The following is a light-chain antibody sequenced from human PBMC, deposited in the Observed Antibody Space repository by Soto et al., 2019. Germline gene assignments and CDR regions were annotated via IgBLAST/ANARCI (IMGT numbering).Light chain of an antibody. J-gene: IGKJ4*01. Sequence: EIVLTQSPATLSVSPGERLTLSCRASQGVGSTLAWYRQQPGQAPRLLIYDAYIRATGVPARFSGSGSGTEFTLTISRLEPEDFAVYYCQQYGSSPLTFGGGTEVDIK. V-gene: IGKV3-15*01. CDR2: DAY. CDR3: QQYGSSPLT. CDR1: QGVGST.